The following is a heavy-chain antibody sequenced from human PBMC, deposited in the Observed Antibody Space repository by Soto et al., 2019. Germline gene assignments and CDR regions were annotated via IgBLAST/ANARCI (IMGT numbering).Heavy chain of an antibody. CDR2: INSDGSTT. CDR3: ARGSVGANFDY. Sequence: XXSLRLSFAASGFTFRSYWMNWVRQVPGKGLVWVAHINSDGSTTTYADSVKGRFTISRDNAKSTLDLQMNGLRAEDTAVYYCARGSVGANFDYWGQGTLVTVSS. J-gene: IGHJ4*02. V-gene: IGHV3-74*03. D-gene: IGHD1-26*01. CDR1: GFTFRSYW.